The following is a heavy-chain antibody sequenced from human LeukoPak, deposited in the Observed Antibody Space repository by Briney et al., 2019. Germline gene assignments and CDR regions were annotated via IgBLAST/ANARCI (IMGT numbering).Heavy chain of an antibody. V-gene: IGHV1-69*04. Sequence: SVKVSCKASGGTFSSYAISWVRQAPGQGLEWMGRIIPILGIANYAQKFQGRVTMTRDTSTSTVYMELSSLRSEDTAVYYCARAEKDYEDGMDVWGQGTTVTVSS. CDR2: IIPILGIA. D-gene: IGHD3-22*01. J-gene: IGHJ6*02. CDR1: GGTFSSYA. CDR3: ARAEKDYEDGMDV.